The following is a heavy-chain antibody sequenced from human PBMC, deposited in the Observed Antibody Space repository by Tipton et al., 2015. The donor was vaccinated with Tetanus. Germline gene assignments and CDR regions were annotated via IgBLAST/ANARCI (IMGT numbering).Heavy chain of an antibody. V-gene: IGHV4-39*01. J-gene: IGHJ5*02. CDR1: GGSISSGTFY. D-gene: IGHD1-1*01. CDR3: ATTEVNWFDP. CDR2: IYSYNGNT. Sequence: PGLVKPSETLSLTCTVSGGSISSGTFYWNWIRQPPGKGLEWIGSIYSYNGNTFQNPSLESRLTISLDTYKNQFSLKLRSVNAADTAVYYCATTEVNWFDPWGQVTLVTVSS.